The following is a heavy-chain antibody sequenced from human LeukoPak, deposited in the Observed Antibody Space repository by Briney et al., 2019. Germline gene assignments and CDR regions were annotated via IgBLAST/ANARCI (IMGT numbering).Heavy chain of an antibody. CDR2: MHPNSGNT. Sequence: SVKVSCKASGYTFTSYDINWVRQATGQGLEWMGWMHPNSGNTGYAQNFQGRVTMTRNTSISTAYMELSSLRSEDTAVYYCARGGPVAATHKYFQHWGQGTLVTVSS. CDR3: ARGGPVAATHKYFQH. D-gene: IGHD6-19*01. V-gene: IGHV1-8*01. J-gene: IGHJ1*01. CDR1: GYTFTSYD.